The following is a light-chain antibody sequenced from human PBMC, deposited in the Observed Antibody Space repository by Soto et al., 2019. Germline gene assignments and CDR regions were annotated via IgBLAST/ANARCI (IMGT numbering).Light chain of an antibody. CDR2: SAS. J-gene: IGKJ4*01. CDR3: LQHYNYPLT. CDR1: QGIKND. V-gene: IGKV1-6*01. Sequence: AIQMTRSPSSLSASVGDRVTITCRASQGIKNDLGWYQQKPGEAPKLLIYSASSLQSGVPSRFSGSGSGTDFTLAISSLQPEDFATYYCLQHYNYPLTFXGGTKVDIK.